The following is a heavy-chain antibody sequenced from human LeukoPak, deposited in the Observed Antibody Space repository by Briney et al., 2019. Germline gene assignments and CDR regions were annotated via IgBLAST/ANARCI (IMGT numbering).Heavy chain of an antibody. CDR2: ISYDGSNK. Sequence: GGSLRLSCAASGFTFSSYAMHWVRQAPGKGLEWVAVISYDGSNKYYADSVKGRFTISRDNSKNTLYLQMNSLRAEDTAVYYCATWSYSFGFDYWGQGILVTVSS. D-gene: IGHD1-26*01. J-gene: IGHJ4*02. CDR1: GFTFSSYA. CDR3: ATWSYSFGFDY. V-gene: IGHV3-30*04.